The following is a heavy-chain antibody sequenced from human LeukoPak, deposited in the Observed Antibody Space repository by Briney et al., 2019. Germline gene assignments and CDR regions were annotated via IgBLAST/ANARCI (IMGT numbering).Heavy chain of an antibody. CDR1: GYTFTGYY. Sequence: ASVKVSCKASGYTFTGYYMHWVRQAPGQGLEWMGWINPNSGGTNYAQKFQGRVTMTRDTSISTAYMELSRLRSDGTAVYYCARDPPDIVVVPAARDAYWGQGTLVTVSS. V-gene: IGHV1-2*02. D-gene: IGHD2-2*01. J-gene: IGHJ4*02. CDR3: ARDPPDIVVVPAARDAY. CDR2: INPNSGGT.